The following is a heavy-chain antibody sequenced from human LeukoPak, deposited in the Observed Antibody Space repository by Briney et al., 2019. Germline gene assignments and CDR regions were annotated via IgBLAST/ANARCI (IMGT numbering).Heavy chain of an antibody. V-gene: IGHV1-69*05. J-gene: IGHJ3*02. D-gene: IGHD3-22*01. CDR3: ARGRASNWLGAFDI. CDR2: IIPIFGTA. Sequence: GASVNVTCKASGGTFSSYAISWVRQAPGQGLEWMGGIIPIFGTANYAQKFQGRVTITTDESTSTAYMELSSLRSEDTAVYYCARGRASNWLGAFDIWGQGTMVTVSS. CDR1: GGTFSSYA.